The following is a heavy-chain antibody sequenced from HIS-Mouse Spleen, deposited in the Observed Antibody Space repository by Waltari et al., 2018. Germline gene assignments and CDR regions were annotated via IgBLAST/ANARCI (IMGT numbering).Heavy chain of an antibody. CDR3: AREIPYSSSWYDWYFDL. D-gene: IGHD6-13*01. CDR1: GVSISSSSYY. J-gene: IGHJ2*01. V-gene: IGHV4-39*07. Sequence: QLQLQESGPGLVKPSETLSLTCTVSGVSISSSSYYWGCIRQPPGKGLEGIGSIYYSRSPYYNPSLKSRVTISVDTSKNQFSLKLSSVTAADTAVYYCAREIPYSSSWYDWYFDLWGRGTLVTVSS. CDR2: IYYSRSP.